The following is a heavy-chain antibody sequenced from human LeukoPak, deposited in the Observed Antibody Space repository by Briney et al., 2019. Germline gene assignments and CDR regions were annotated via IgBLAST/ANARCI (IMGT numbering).Heavy chain of an antibody. CDR3: ARDQSSSWIEGYYYYYMDV. Sequence: PGGSLRLSCAASGFTFSSYSMNWVRQAPGKGLEWVSYISSSSSTIYYADSVKGRFTISRDNAKNSLYLQMNSLRAEDTAVYYCARDQSSSWIEGYYYYYMDVWGKGTTVTVSS. D-gene: IGHD6-13*01. CDR1: GFTFSSYS. CDR2: ISSSSSTI. J-gene: IGHJ6*03. V-gene: IGHV3-48*04.